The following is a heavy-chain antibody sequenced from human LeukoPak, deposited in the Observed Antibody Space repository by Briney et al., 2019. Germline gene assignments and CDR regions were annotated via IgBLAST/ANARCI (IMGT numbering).Heavy chain of an antibody. D-gene: IGHD6-6*01. Sequence: GEPLKISCKGSGYSFTSYWIGWVRQMPGKGLEWMGIIYPGDSDTRYSPSFQGQVTISADKSISTAYLQWSSLKASDTAMYYCARHPASIAARQGGFYNWFDPWGQGTLVTVSS. CDR1: GYSFTSYW. J-gene: IGHJ5*02. CDR3: ARHPASIAARQGGFYNWFDP. V-gene: IGHV5-51*01. CDR2: IYPGDSDT.